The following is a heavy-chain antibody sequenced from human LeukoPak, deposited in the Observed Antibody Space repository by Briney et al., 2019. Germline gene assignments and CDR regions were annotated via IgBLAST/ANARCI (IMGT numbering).Heavy chain of an antibody. CDR1: GGSFSGYY. J-gene: IGHJ4*02. CDR2: IYYIGGT. Sequence: PSETLSLTCAVYGGSFSGYYWTWIRQPPGKGLEWIGYIYYIGGTNYNPSLKSRVTMSVDTSKNQFSLSLNSVTAADTAVYYCARQSGGVGTKIDYWGQGTLVTVSS. D-gene: IGHD3-16*01. CDR3: ARQSGGVGTKIDY. V-gene: IGHV4-59*08.